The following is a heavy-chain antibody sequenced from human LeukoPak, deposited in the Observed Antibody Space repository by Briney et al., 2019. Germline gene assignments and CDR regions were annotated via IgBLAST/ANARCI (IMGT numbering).Heavy chain of an antibody. CDR2: VYDSGST. V-gene: IGHV4-59*01. Sequence: SETLSLTCTVSGDSISGFYRTWIRQPPGKGLEWIGYVYDSGSTNYDPSLKSRVTISIDTSKNHFSLHLSSVTAADTAVYYCSLARVGGRGIFDFWAQETVVSVSS. D-gene: IGHD3-10*01. CDR3: SLARVGGRGIFDF. J-gene: IGHJ5*01. CDR1: GDSISGFY.